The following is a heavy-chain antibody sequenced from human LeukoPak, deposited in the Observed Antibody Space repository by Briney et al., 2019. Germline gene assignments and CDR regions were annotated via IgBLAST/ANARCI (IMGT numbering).Heavy chain of an antibody. D-gene: IGHD3-9*01. J-gene: IGHJ2*01. Sequence: GGSLRLSCAASGFTFSSYAMSWVRQAPGKGLEWVSDISGSGGSTYYADSVKGRFTISRDNSKNTLYLQMNSLRAEDTAVYYCAKYGQYYDILTGHGPWKYFDLWGRGTLVTVSS. V-gene: IGHV3-23*01. CDR2: ISGSGGST. CDR3: AKYGQYYDILTGHGPWKYFDL. CDR1: GFTFSSYA.